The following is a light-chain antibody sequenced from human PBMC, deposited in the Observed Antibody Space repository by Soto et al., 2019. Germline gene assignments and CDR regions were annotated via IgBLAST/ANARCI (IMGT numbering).Light chain of an antibody. CDR2: LGS. CDR1: QSLLHRNGYNY. CDR3: MQALQTPT. Sequence: DLVMTQSPLSLPVTPGEPASISCRSSQSLLHRNGYNYLDWYLQKSGQSPQLLIYLGSNRASGVPDRFSGSGSGTDFTLNISRVEAEDVGVYYCMQALQTPTFGGGTKVEIK. V-gene: IGKV2-28*01. J-gene: IGKJ4*01.